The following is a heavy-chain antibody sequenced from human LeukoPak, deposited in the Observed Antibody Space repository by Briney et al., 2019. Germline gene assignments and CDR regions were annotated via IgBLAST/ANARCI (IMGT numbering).Heavy chain of an antibody. V-gene: IGHV3-30*02. CDR3: ASGGSLPLPFDY. J-gene: IGHJ4*02. CDR2: IRYDGSNK. Sequence: GSLRLSCAASGFTFSSYGMHWVRQAPGKGLEWVAFIRYDGSNKYYADSVKGRFTISRDNSKNTLYLQMNSLRSEDTAVYYCASGGSLPLPFDYWGQGTLVTVSS. CDR1: GFTFSSYG.